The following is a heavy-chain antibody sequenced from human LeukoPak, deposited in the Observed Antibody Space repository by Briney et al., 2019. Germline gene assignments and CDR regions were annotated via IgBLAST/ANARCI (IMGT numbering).Heavy chain of an antibody. D-gene: IGHD3-16*01. CDR3: NGRRQRGGYFDY. CDR2: INHSGST. Sequence: SETLSLTCAVYGGSFSGYYWSWIRQPPGKGLEWIGEINHSGSTNYNPSLKSRVTISVDTSKNQFSLKLSSVTAADTAVYYCNGRRQRGGYFDYWGQGTLVTVSS. V-gene: IGHV4-34*01. J-gene: IGHJ4*02. CDR1: GGSFSGYY.